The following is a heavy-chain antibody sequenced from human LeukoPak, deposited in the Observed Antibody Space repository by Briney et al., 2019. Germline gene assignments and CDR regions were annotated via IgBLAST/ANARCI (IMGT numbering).Heavy chain of an antibody. CDR3: ARALYGSVTLDY. CDR2: IYYSGST. J-gene: IGHJ4*02. Sequence: ETSETLSLTYTVSGGSISSGDYYWSWIRQPPGKGLEWIGYIYYSGSTYYNPSLKSRVTISVDTSKNQFSLKLSSVTAADTAVYYCARALYGSVTLDYWGQGTLVTVSS. CDR1: GGSISSGDYY. D-gene: IGHD3-10*01. V-gene: IGHV4-30-4*01.